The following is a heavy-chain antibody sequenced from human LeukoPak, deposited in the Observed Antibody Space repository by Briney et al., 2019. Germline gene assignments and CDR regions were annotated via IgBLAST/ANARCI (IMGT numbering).Heavy chain of an antibody. CDR1: GGSIRTDY. CDR3: AGTGGYDNFDY. J-gene: IGHJ4*02. Sequence: SETLSLTCTVSGGSIRTDYWSWIRQPPGKGLEWIGHMYNSGSTNYNPSLKSRVIISVDTSKNQFSLKLSSVTAADTAVYYCAGTGGYDNFDYWGQGTLVTVSS. D-gene: IGHD5-12*01. CDR2: MYNSGST. V-gene: IGHV4-59*08.